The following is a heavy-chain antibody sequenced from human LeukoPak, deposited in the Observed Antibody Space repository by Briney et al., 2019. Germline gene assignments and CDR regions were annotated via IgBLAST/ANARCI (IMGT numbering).Heavy chain of an antibody. J-gene: IGHJ3*01. Sequence: GGSLRLSCAASGFTFSSYWISWVRQAPGRGLEWVANIKQDGSEKYYVDSVKGRSTISRDNAKNSMYLQMNSLRAEDTAVYYCARDYYGSGSYLWGQGTMVTVSS. CDR1: GFTFSSYW. CDR2: IKQDGSEK. V-gene: IGHV3-7*03. D-gene: IGHD3-10*01. CDR3: ARDYYGSGSYL.